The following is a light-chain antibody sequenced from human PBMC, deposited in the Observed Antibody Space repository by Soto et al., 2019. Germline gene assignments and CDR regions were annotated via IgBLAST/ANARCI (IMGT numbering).Light chain of an antibody. CDR2: WAS. V-gene: IGKV4-1*01. CDR3: QQYYNTPLT. Sequence: DIVMTQSPDSLAVSLGERVTISCKSSQSVLYSSNNRNYLGWFQQKRGQPPNLLIYWASTRESGVPDRFSGSGSGTDFTLTINTLQAEDVAVYYCQQYYNTPLTFGGGTKVEI. CDR1: QSVLYSSNNRNY. J-gene: IGKJ4*01.